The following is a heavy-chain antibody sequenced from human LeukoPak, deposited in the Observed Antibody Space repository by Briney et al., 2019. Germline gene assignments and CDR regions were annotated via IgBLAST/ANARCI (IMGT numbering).Heavy chain of an antibody. D-gene: IGHD3-22*01. J-gene: IGHJ4*02. CDR1: GGSISSYY. CDR2: IYYSGST. CDR3: ARLYYYDSSGYGYYFDY. V-gene: IGHV4-59*01. Sequence: PSETLSLTCTVSGGSISSYYWSWIRQPPGKGLEWIGYIYYSGSTNYNTSLKSRVTISVDTSKNQFSLKLSSVTASDTAVYYWARLYYYDSSGYGYYFDYWGQGTLVTVSS.